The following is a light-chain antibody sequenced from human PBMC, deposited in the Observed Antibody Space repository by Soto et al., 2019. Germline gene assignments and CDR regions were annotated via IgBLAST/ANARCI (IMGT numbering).Light chain of an antibody. V-gene: IGLV2-8*01. CDR3: SSYTGSNTWV. CDR1: SSDVGGYNY. J-gene: IGLJ3*02. Sequence: QSVLTQPPSASGSPGQSVTISCTGTSSDVGGYNYVSWYQQHPGKAPKVMIYEVIKRPSGVPDRFSGSKSGNTASLTVSGLQAEDEAEYYCSSYTGSNTWVFGGGTKVTVL. CDR2: EVI.